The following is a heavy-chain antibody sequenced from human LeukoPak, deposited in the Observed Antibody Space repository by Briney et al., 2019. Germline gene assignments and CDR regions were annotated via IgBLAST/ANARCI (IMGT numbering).Heavy chain of an antibody. Sequence: SETLSLTCTVSGGSISSSSYYWGWLRQPPGKGLEWLGSIYYSGSTYYNPSLKSRVTISVDRSKNQFSLKLSSVTAADTAVYYCAGLPIYSGPSGYYFDYWGQGTLVTVSS. D-gene: IGHD1-26*01. CDR1: GGSISSSSYY. V-gene: IGHV4-39*07. CDR3: AGLPIYSGPSGYYFDY. CDR2: IYYSGST. J-gene: IGHJ4*02.